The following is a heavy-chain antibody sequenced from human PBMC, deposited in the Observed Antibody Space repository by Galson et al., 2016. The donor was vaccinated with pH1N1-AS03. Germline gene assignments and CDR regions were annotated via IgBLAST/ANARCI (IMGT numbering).Heavy chain of an antibody. Sequence: LSLTCSVSGASVSHYASYWGWIRQAPGKGLEWIATVSARGTTYHNPSLDSRLAISLDTSKNHFSLTLTSVTAADTAMYYCARDRRDCSGGSCSQDGWFDPWGQGTLVVVSS. V-gene: IGHV4-39*07. CDR1: GASVSHYASY. CDR3: ARDRRDCSGGSCSQDGWFDP. CDR2: VSARGTT. J-gene: IGHJ5*02. D-gene: IGHD2-15*01.